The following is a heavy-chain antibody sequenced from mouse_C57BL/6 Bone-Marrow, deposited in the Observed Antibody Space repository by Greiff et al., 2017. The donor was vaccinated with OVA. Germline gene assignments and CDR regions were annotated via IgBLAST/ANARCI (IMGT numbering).Heavy chain of an antibody. CDR1: GYAFSSSW. D-gene: IGHD1-1*01. Sequence: QVQLQQSGPELVKPGASVKISCKASGYAFSSSWMNWVKQRPGKGLEWIGRIYPGDGDTNYNGKFKGKATLTADKSSSTAYMQLSSLTSEDSAVYFCARASSYGNWYFDVWSTGTTVTVSS. V-gene: IGHV1-82*01. J-gene: IGHJ1*03. CDR3: ARASSYGNWYFDV. CDR2: IYPGDGDT.